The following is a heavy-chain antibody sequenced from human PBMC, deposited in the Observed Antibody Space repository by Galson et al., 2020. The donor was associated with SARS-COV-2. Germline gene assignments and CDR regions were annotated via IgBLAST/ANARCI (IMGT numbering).Heavy chain of an antibody. CDR2: LYYGGST. D-gene: IGHD3-22*01. J-gene: IGHJ3*02. CDR1: GDSISRGGSY. CDR3: ARDRYYDTRAFDI. Sequence: SETLSLTCSVSGDSISRGGSYWSWIRQSPGKGLEWIGYLYYGGSTYYNPSLKSRGSMSVATSKNQSSLRLSSVTAADTAVYYCARDRYYDTRAFDIWGQGTMVIVSS. V-gene: IGHV4-31*03.